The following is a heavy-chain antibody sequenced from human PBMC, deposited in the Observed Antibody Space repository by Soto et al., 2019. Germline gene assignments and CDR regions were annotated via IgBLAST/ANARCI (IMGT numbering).Heavy chain of an antibody. Sequence: QVQLVQSGGEVKKPGASVKVSCKASGYTFTRSGISWVRQAPGQGLEWMGWISSYNGDTNYAQKFQGRVTMTTDTSTSTAYMELRSLRSDDTAVYYCAREGVAPYYYYGMDVWGQGTPGTVSS. V-gene: IGHV1-18*01. J-gene: IGHJ6*02. D-gene: IGHD5-12*01. CDR2: ISSYNGDT. CDR3: AREGVAPYYYYGMDV. CDR1: GYTFTRSG.